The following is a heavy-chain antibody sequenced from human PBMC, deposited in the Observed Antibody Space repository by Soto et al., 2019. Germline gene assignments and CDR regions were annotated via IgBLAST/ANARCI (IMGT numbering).Heavy chain of an antibody. Sequence: VQLLESGGGLVQPGGSLRLSCAASGFIFSTYAMNWVRQAPGKGLELVASIDQSGGTAYYAESVRGRFAISRDNSINTLYLQMSSLRAEDTALYYCAHPRGYGVFDAVDIWGQGTMVTVSS. CDR3: AHPRGYGVFDAVDI. V-gene: IGHV3-23*01. CDR2: IDQSGGTA. CDR1: GFIFSTYA. J-gene: IGHJ3*02. D-gene: IGHD4-17*01.